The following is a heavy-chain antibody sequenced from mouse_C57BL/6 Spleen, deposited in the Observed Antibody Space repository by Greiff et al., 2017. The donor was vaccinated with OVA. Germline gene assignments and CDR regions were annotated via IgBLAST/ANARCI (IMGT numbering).Heavy chain of an antibody. CDR3: ARGKSNGRGGHFDY. CDR1: GYTFTDYY. Sequence: VQRVESGAELVRPGASVKLSCKASGYTFTDYYINWVKQRPGQGLEWIARIYPGSGNTYYNEKFKGKATLTAEKSSSTAYMQLSSLTSEDSAVYFCARGKSNGRGGHFDYWGQGTTLTVSS. V-gene: IGHV1-76*01. J-gene: IGHJ2*01. CDR2: IYPGSGNT.